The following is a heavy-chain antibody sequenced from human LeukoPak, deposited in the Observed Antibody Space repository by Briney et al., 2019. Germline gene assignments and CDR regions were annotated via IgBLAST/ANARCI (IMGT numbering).Heavy chain of an antibody. D-gene: IGHD6-13*01. CDR3: ARQYSTNWYDDRGWFDP. V-gene: IGHV4-38-2*02. Sequence: PSETLSLTCSVSTYSISSAYYWGWIRQPPGKGLQWIGSIYHSGSTSYNPSLKSRVTISVDTSKNQFSLKLSSVTAADTAFYYCARQYSTNWYDDRGWFDPWGQGTLVTVSP. J-gene: IGHJ5*02. CDR1: TYSISSAYY. CDR2: IYHSGST.